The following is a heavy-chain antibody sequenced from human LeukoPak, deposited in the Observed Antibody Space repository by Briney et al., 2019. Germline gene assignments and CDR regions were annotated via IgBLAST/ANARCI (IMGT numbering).Heavy chain of an antibody. V-gene: IGHV1-2*02. J-gene: IGHJ3*02. CDR3: ARVLGSGSSDAFDI. CDR1: GYTFTGYY. Sequence: ASVKVSCKASGYTFTGYYMHWVRQAPGQGLEWMGWINPNSGGTNYAQKFQGRVTMTRDTSISTAYMELSRLRSDDTAVYYCARVLGSGSSDAFDIWGQGTMVTVSS. CDR2: INPNSGGT. D-gene: IGHD1-26*01.